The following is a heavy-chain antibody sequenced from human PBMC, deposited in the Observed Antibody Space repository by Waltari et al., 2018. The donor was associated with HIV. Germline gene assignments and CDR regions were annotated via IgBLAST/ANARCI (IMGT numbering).Heavy chain of an antibody. CDR3: ARVRSIMGRFLGFDY. J-gene: IGHJ4*02. CDR1: GLSVSSNY. V-gene: IGHV3-53*02. Sequence: EVQLVETGGGLLQPGGSLRLSCAASGLSVSSNYMNWVRQAPGKGLEWVSVIYRSGDAYYADFVKGRFTISRDNSKNTLYLQMNSLRAEDTAVYYCARVRSIMGRFLGFDYWGQGTLVTVSS. CDR2: IYRSGDA. D-gene: IGHD3-3*02.